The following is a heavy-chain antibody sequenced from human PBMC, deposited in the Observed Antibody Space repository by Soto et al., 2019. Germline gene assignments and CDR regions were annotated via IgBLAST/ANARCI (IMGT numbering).Heavy chain of an antibody. V-gene: IGHV4-59*01. CDR2: IYYSGST. J-gene: IGHJ6*02. CDR1: GGSISSYY. CDR3: ARDLREPYYYYGMDV. D-gene: IGHD1-1*01. Sequence: PSETLSLTCTVSGGSISSYYWSWIRQPPGKGLEWIGYIYYSGSTNYNPSLKSRVTISVDTSKNQFSLKLSSVTAADTAVYYCARDLREPYYYYGMDVWGQGTTVTVS.